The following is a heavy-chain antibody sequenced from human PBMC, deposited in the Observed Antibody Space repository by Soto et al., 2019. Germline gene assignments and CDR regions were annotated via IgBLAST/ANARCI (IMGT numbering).Heavy chain of an antibody. J-gene: IGHJ6*02. CDR1: GGTFNNYP. Sequence: QVQLVQSGAEVKKPASSVKVSCKASGGTFNNYPITWVRQAPGEGLEWMGGSIPIFGTANYAQNFQGRVTISVDESTSTAYMELSSPRSEDTAVYYCARGRGYSGDDHYYYFDMDVRGQGTTVTVSS. CDR2: SIPIFGTA. CDR3: ARGRGYSGDDHYYYFDMDV. V-gene: IGHV1-69*01. D-gene: IGHD5-12*01.